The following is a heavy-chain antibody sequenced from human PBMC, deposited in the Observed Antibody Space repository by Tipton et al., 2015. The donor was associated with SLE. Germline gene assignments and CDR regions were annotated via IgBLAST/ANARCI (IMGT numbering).Heavy chain of an antibody. V-gene: IGHV3-7*01. D-gene: IGHD5-12*01. Sequence: SLRLSCAASGFTFSSYWMSWVRQAPGKGLEWVANIKQDGSGKYYVDSVKGRFTISRDNAKNSLYLQMNSLRAEDTAVYYCAREGYSGYESWEMFDYWGQGTLVTVSS. CDR1: GFTFSSYW. CDR3: AREGYSGYESWEMFDY. J-gene: IGHJ4*02. CDR2: IKQDGSGK.